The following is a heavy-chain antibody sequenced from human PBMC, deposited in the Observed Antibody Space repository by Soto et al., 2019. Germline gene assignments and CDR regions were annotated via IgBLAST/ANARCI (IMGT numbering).Heavy chain of an antibody. CDR2: ISYDGSNK. CDR3: APWFGAFDY. V-gene: IGHV3-30*03. CDR1: GFTLSSYG. J-gene: IGHJ4*02. Sequence: GGSLRLSCAASGFTLSSYGMHWVRQAPGKGLEWVAVISYDGSNKYYADSVKGRFTISRDNSKNTLYLQMNSLRAEDTAVYYCAPWFGAFDYWGQGTLVTVSS. D-gene: IGHD3-10*01.